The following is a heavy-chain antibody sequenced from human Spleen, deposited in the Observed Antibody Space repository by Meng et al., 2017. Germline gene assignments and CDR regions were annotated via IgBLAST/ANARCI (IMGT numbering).Heavy chain of an antibody. J-gene: IGHJ4*01. CDR3: ASSGWYRGPNYFDY. V-gene: IGHV4-31*01. Sequence: QGHLQEPGPGLVKPSQTLSLTCTVSGGSINSGDYYWSWIRQHPGKGLEWIGYIYYSGSTYYNPSLKSLVTISVDPSKNQFSLMVSSVTAADTAVYYCASSGWYRGPNYFDYWGQGTLVTVSS. CDR2: IYYSGST. D-gene: IGHD6-19*01. CDR1: GGSINSGDYY.